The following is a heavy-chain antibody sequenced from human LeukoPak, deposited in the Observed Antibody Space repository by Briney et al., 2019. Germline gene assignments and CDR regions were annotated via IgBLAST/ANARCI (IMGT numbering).Heavy chain of an antibody. CDR2: ISGSGGST. J-gene: IGHJ4*02. CDR1: EFTFSTYG. V-gene: IGHV3-23*01. Sequence: PGGSLRLSCAASEFTFSTYGMSWVRQAPGKGLEWVSAISGSGGSTYYADSVKGRFTISRDNSKNTLYLQMNSLRAEDTAVYYCAKDTYYYDSSGYYFDYWGQGTLVTVSS. D-gene: IGHD3-22*01. CDR3: AKDTYYYDSSGYYFDY.